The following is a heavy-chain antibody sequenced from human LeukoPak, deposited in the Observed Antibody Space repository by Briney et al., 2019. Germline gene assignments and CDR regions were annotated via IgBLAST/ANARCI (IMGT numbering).Heavy chain of an antibody. CDR2: ISDSGAYT. V-gene: IGHV3-23*01. CDR1: GFTFSSHA. J-gene: IGHJ4*02. CDR3: AKVVPAARSSGVY. D-gene: IGHD2-2*01. Sequence: PGGSLRLSCAASGFTFSSHAMTWVRQAPGKGLEWVSAISDSGAYTHYADSVKGRFIISRDNSKNSLYLQMNSLRAEDTALYYCAKVVPAARSSGVYWGQGTLVTVSS.